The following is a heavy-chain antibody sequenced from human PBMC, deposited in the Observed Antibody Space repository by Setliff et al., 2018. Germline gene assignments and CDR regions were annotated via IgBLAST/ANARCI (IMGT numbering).Heavy chain of an antibody. D-gene: IGHD1-26*01. Sequence: SGPTLVNPTQTLTLTCTFSGFSISTSGMCVSWIRQSPGKALEWLARIDWDDDKYYSTSLKTRLTISKDTSKNQVVLTMTNMGSVDTATYYCARTVRSGSYHYYYMDVWGKGTTVTVSS. CDR2: IDWDDDK. CDR3: ARTVRSGSYHYYYMDV. V-gene: IGHV2-70*11. J-gene: IGHJ6*03. CDR1: GFSISTSGMC.